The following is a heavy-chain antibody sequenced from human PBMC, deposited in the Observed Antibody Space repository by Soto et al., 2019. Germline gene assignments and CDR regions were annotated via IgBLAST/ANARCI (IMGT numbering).Heavy chain of an antibody. V-gene: IGHV1-2*02. CDR1: GYPVTAYY. CDR2: INPATGAA. CDR3: ARGGGVGVAGSAAFDM. Sequence: QLHLVQSGAVVKKPGASVTVSCSASGYPVTAYYMHWVRQAPGRGLEWMGGINPATGAAKYTQTFRGGGPLTRGPAASTAFREASRLPSPDPAVFLCARGGGVGVAGSAAFDMWGQGTLVTVSS. J-gene: IGHJ3*02. D-gene: IGHD3-3*01.